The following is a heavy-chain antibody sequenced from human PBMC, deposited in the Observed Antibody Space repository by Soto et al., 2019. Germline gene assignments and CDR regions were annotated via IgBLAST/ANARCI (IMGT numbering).Heavy chain of an antibody. V-gene: IGHV1-69*01. J-gene: IGHJ6*02. Sequence: QVQLVQSGAEMKKPGSSVRVSCKASGGAFSASAITWVRQAPGQGLEWIGRIIPMYGATYYAQEFQGRVLITADESTSTAYMELSRLKSDDTASYYCATSVGAIGYRFFNMDVWGQGTTVTVSS. D-gene: IGHD5-12*01. CDR3: ATSVGAIGYRFFNMDV. CDR1: GGAFSASA. CDR2: IIPMYGAT.